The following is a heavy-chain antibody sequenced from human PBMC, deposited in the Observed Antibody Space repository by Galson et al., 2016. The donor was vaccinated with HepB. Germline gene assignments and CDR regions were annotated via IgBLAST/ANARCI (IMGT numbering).Heavy chain of an antibody. CDR1: GGRST. Sequence: SVKVSCKASGGRSTISWVRQAPGHGLEWMGGIIPMFGSVKYAQKFQGRVTISADQTTNTVYMELSSLTFEDTAVYYCARVFRGSTSSIFSGGFDPWGQGTLVTVSS. CDR2: IIPMFGSV. V-gene: IGHV1-69*13. CDR3: ARVFRGSTSSIFSGGFDP. D-gene: IGHD2-2*01. J-gene: IGHJ5*02.